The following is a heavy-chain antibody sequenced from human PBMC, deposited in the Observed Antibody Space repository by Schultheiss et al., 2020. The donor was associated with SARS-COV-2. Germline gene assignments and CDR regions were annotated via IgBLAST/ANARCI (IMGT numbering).Heavy chain of an antibody. CDR3: AREKGDYGDYFDY. CDR1: GYTFTGYY. Sequence: ASVKVSCKASGYTFTGYYMHWVRQAPGQGLEWMGWINPNSGGTNYAQKFQGRVTITEDESTSTAYMELSSLRSEDTAVYYCAREKGDYGDYFDYWGQGTLVTVSS. CDR2: INPNSGGT. D-gene: IGHD4-17*01. V-gene: IGHV1-2*02. J-gene: IGHJ4*02.